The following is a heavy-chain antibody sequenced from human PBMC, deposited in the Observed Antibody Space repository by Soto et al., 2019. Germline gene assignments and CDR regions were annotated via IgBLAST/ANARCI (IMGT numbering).Heavy chain of an antibody. V-gene: IGHV4-34*01. Sequence: QVQLQQWGAGLLKPSETLSLTCAVYGGSFSGYYWSWIRQPPGKGLEWIGEINHSGSTNYNPSLKSRGNISVDTSKNQFSLTLSSVTAADTAVYYCAREGWYYGSGSFIRYYYYGMDVWGQGTTVTVSS. J-gene: IGHJ6*02. D-gene: IGHD3-10*01. CDR1: GGSFSGYY. CDR3: AREGWYYGSGSFIRYYYYGMDV. CDR2: INHSGST.